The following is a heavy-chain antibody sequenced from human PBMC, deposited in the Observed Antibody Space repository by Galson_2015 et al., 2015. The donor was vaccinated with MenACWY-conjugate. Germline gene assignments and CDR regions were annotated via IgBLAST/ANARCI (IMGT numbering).Heavy chain of an antibody. Sequence: SLRLSCAASGFTFSSYWMTWVRQAPGKGLEWVANIKQDGSEKYYVDSVKGRFTISRDNAKNSLYLQMNSLRAEDTAVYYCARDFVGLVIVPVAISCWGQGTLVTVSS. CDR2: IKQDGSEK. J-gene: IGHJ4*02. CDR3: ARDFVGLVIVPVAISC. V-gene: IGHV3-7*03. D-gene: IGHD2-2*02. CDR1: GFTFSSYW.